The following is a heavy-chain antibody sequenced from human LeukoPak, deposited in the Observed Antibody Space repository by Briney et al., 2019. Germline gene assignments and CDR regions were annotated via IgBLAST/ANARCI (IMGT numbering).Heavy chain of an antibody. Sequence: SETLSLTCAVYGGSFSGYYWSWIRQPPGKGLEWIGEINHSGSTNYNPSLKSRVTISVDTSKNQFSLKLSSVTAADTAVYYCARGRSSWYPSWFDPWGQGTLVTVSS. V-gene: IGHV4-34*01. CDR2: INHSGST. CDR3: ARGRSSWYPSWFDP. J-gene: IGHJ5*02. CDR1: GGSFSGYY. D-gene: IGHD6-13*01.